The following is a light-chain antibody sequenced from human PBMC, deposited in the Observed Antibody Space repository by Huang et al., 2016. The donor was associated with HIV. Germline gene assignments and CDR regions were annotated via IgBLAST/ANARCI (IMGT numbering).Light chain of an antibody. Sequence: DIQMTQSPSSLSASVGDRVTITCRASQSISSYLNWYQQKPGKAPKLLIYAASSLQSGVPSRISGSGSGTDFTLTISSRQPEDFATYYCQQSYSLLTFGGGTKVEIK. CDR3: QQSYSLLT. J-gene: IGKJ4*01. CDR2: AAS. V-gene: IGKV1-39*01. CDR1: QSISSY.